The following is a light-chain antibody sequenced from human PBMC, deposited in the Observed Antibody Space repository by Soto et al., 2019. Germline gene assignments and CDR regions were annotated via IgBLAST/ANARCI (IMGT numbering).Light chain of an antibody. V-gene: IGLV8-61*01. CDR3: VLYMGSGISV. CDR1: SGSVSTSYY. CDR2: STN. J-gene: IGLJ2*01. Sequence: QTVVTQEPSFSVSPGGTVTLTCGLSSGSVSTSYYPSWYQQTPGQAPRTLIYSTNTRSSGVPDRFSGSILGNKAALTITGALADDESDYYCVLYMGSGISVFGGGTKLTV.